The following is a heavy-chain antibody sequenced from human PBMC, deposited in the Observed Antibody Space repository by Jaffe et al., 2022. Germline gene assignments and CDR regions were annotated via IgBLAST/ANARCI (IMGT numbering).Heavy chain of an antibody. CDR1: GFSLSTSGVG. Sequence: QITLKESGPTLVKPTQTLTLTCTFSGFSLSTSGVGVGWIRQPPGKALEWLALIYWNDDKRYSPSLKSRLTITKDTSKNQVVLTMTNMDPVDTATYYCAHSLGSKNFWSGYYSRSFDYWGQGTLVTVSS. J-gene: IGHJ4*02. CDR3: AHSLGSKNFWSGYYSRSFDY. D-gene: IGHD3-3*01. CDR2: IYWNDDK. V-gene: IGHV2-5*01.